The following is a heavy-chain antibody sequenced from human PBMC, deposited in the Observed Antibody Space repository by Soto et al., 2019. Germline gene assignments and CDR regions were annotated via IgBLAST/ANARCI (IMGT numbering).Heavy chain of an antibody. CDR1: GFTFSSYA. CDR2: ISYDGSNK. J-gene: IGHJ5*02. CDR3: ARGRPYGDSRGRWFHP. Sequence: PGGSVRLSCAASGFTFSSYAMHWVRQAPGKGLEWVAVISYDGSNKYYADSVKGRFTISRDNSKNTLYLQMNSLRAEDTAVYYCARGRPYGDSRGRWFHPYCQGTLVTV. V-gene: IGHV3-30-3*01. D-gene: IGHD4-17*01.